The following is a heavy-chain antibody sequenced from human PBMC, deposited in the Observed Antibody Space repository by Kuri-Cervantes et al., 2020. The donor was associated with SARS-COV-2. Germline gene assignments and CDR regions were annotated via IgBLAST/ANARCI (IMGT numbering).Heavy chain of an antibody. D-gene: IGHD1-26*01. V-gene: IGHV1-18*01. CDR1: GYTFTSYG. CDR3: ARVWWEARITDAFDI. Sequence: ASVKVSCKASGYTFTSYGFSWVRQAPGQGLECMGWISAYNGNTNYAQKFKGRVTMTTDTSTCTAYMELRSLRSDDTAVYYCARVWWEARITDAFDIWGQGTMVTVSS. J-gene: IGHJ3*02. CDR2: ISAYNGNT.